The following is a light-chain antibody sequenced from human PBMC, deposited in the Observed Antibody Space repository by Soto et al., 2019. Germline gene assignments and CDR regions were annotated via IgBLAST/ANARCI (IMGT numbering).Light chain of an antibody. V-gene: IGLV1-36*01. CDR2: YDD. CDR3: ATWDDSLNGWA. Sequence: QSVLTQPPSVSEAPRQRVTISCSGSSSNIGNNGVNWYQQLPGKAPKLLIYYDDLLPSGVSDRFSASKSGTAASLAISGLRSEDEADYYCATWDDSLNGWAFGRGTKLTVL. J-gene: IGLJ3*02. CDR1: SSNIGNNG.